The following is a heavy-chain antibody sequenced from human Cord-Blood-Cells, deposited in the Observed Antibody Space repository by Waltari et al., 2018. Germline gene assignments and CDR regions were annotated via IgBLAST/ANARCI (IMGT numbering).Heavy chain of an antibody. CDR2: IYYSGST. J-gene: IGHJ4*02. Sequence: QLQLQESGPGLVKPSATLSLTCPVSCGSISSSRSYWGWLRQPPGKGREWIGSIYYSGSTYYNPSLKSRVTISVDTSKNQFSLKLSSVTAADTAVYYYASGYSSSWYFDYWGQGTLVTVSS. CDR3: ASGYSSSWYFDY. V-gene: IGHV4-39*01. CDR1: CGSISSSRSY. D-gene: IGHD6-13*01.